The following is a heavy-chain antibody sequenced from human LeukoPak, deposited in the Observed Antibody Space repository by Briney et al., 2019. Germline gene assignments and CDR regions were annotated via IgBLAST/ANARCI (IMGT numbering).Heavy chain of an antibody. CDR2: INPSGGST. Sequence: ASVKVSCXASGCTFTRYYIHWVRQAPGQGLEWMGIINPSGGSTSFTQKFQGRVTMARDTSTSTVYMELSSLRSEDTAVYYCATTDRVESLLSDYWGQGTLVTVSS. J-gene: IGHJ4*02. V-gene: IGHV1-46*01. CDR3: ATTDRVESLLSDY. CDR1: GCTFTRYY. D-gene: IGHD2/OR15-2a*01.